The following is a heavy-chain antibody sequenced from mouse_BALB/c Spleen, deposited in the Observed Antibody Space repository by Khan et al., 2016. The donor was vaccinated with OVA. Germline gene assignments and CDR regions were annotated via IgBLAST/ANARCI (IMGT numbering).Heavy chain of an antibody. Sequence: VQLQQSGAELVKPGASVKLSCSASGFNIKDTYIHWVKQRPEQGLEWIGRIDPATGNIKYDPKFQDTATITSDTSSNTAYLLLSSLTSEDTAVYYCTKTEIHYYGSYAMDYWGQGTSVTVSS. CDR2: IDPATGNI. D-gene: IGHD1-2*01. V-gene: IGHV14-3*02. CDR3: TKTEIHYYGSYAMDY. J-gene: IGHJ4*01. CDR1: GFNIKDTY.